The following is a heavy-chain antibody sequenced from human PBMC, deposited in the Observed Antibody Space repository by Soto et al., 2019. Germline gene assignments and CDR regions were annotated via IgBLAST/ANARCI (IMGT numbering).Heavy chain of an antibody. CDR3: ARASIAAPRRGLGY. CDR2: MNTNSGNT. CDR1: GYTFTSYD. D-gene: IGHD6-6*01. V-gene: IGHV1-8*01. J-gene: IGHJ4*02. Sequence: QVQLVQSGAEVKKPGASVKVSCKASGYTFTSYDINWVRQATGQGLEWMGWMNTNSGNTGYAQKFQGRVTMTRNTSISTAYMELSSLRSEDTAVYYCARASIAAPRRGLGYWGQGTLVTVSS.